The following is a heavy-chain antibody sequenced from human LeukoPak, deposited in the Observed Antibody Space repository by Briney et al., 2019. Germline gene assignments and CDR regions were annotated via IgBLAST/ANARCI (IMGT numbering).Heavy chain of an antibody. J-gene: IGHJ4*02. V-gene: IGHV3-74*01. D-gene: IGHD2-2*01. Sequence: GGALRLSCAAPGFTLSSSWVHLVRPAPGEGLGWGSRINSDGSTTNYADSVKGRFIISRDNAKNTLYLQMNSLRAEDTAVYYCTRPESSSSLACDHWGQGTLVTVSS. CDR3: TRPESSSSLACDH. CDR1: GFTLSSSW. CDR2: INSDGSTT.